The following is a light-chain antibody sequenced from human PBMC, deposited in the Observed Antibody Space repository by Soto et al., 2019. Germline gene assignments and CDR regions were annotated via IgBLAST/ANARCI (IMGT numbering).Light chain of an antibody. Sequence: QAVVTQEPSLTVSPGGTVTLTCGSSTGAVTSGHYPYWFQQKPGQAPRTLIYDTSNKHSWTPARFSGSLLGGKAALTLSGAQPEDEAEYYCLLSYSSAHVVFGGGTQLDRP. CDR3: LLSYSSAHVV. J-gene: IGLJ2*01. CDR1: TGAVTSGHY. V-gene: IGLV7-46*01. CDR2: DTS.